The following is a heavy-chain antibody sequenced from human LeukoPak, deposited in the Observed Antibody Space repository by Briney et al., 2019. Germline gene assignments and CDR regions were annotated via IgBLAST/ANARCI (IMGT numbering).Heavy chain of an antibody. CDR1: GFTFSSYE. Sequence: PGGSPRLSCAASGFTFSSYEMNWVRQAPGKGLEWVSYISSSGSTIYYADSVKGRFTISRDNAKNSLYLQMNSLRAEDTAVYYCARDYFGMSDYWGQGTLVTVSS. CDR2: ISSSGSTI. J-gene: IGHJ4*02. V-gene: IGHV3-48*03. CDR3: ARDYFGMSDY. D-gene: IGHD3-9*01.